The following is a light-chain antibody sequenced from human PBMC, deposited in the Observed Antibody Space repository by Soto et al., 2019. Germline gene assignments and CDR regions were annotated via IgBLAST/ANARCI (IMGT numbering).Light chain of an antibody. Sequence: EIVLTQSPATLSLSPGERATLPCRASQSVSSYLAWYQQKPGQATRLLIYDASNTATGIPARFSGSGSGTDFTLTISSLEPEDFAIYYCQQRSNWPPITFGQGTRLEIK. CDR3: QQRSNWPPIT. CDR2: DAS. J-gene: IGKJ5*01. V-gene: IGKV3-11*01. CDR1: QSVSSY.